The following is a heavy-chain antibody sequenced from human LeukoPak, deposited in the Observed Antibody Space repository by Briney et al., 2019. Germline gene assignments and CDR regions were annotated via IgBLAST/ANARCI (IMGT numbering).Heavy chain of an antibody. Sequence: GESLKISCKGSGYTFTSYWIGWVRQMPGKGLEWMGIIYPGDSDTRYNPSFQGQVTISADKTITTAYLQWSSLKASDTAMYYCARWAAAYFDYWGQGTLVTVSS. V-gene: IGHV5-51*01. D-gene: IGHD6-13*01. CDR2: IYPGDSDT. J-gene: IGHJ4*02. CDR1: GYTFTSYW. CDR3: ARWAAAYFDY.